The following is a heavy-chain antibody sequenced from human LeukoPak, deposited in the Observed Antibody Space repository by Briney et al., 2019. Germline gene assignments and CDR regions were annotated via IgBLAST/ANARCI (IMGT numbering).Heavy chain of an antibody. V-gene: IGHV4-59*01. J-gene: IGHJ6*02. CDR1: GGSISSYY. CDR3: ARVSVVGYYGMDV. CDR2: IYYSGST. Sequence: SKTLSLTCTVSGGSISSYYWSWIRQPPGKGLEWIGYIYYSGSTHYNPSLKGRVTISVDTSKNQFSLKLSSVTAADTAVYYCARVSVVGYYGMDVWGQGTTVTVSS.